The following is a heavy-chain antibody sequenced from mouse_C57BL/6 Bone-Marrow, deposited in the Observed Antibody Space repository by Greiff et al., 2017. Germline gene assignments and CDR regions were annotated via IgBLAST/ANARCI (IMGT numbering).Heavy chain of an antibody. CDR2: IWSDGST. V-gene: IGHV2-6*03. J-gene: IGHJ4*01. D-gene: IGHD2-4*01. Sequence: VQLQQSGPGLVAPSQSLSITCTVSGFSLTSYGVHWVRQPPGKGLEWLVVIWSDGSTTYNSALKSRRSISKDNSKSQVFLKMNSLQTDDTAMYYGARPYYYDYDGYDMDYWGQGTSVTVSS. CDR3: ARPYYYDYDGYDMDY. CDR1: GFSLTSYG.